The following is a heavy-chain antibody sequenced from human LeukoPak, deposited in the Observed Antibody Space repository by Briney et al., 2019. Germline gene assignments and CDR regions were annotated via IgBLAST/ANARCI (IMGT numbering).Heavy chain of an antibody. J-gene: IGHJ6*03. Sequence: GGSLRLSCAASGFTFSSYSMNWVRQAPGKGLEWVSSISSSSSYIYYADSVKGRFTISRDNAKNSLYLQMNSLRAEDTAVYYCARDQLLLWFGESITPCYMDVWGKGTTVTVSS. D-gene: IGHD3-10*01. CDR1: GFTFSSYS. CDR2: ISSSSSYI. V-gene: IGHV3-21*01. CDR3: ARDQLLLWFGESITPCYMDV.